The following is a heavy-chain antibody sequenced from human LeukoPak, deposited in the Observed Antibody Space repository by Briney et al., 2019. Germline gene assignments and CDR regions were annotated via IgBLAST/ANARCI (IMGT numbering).Heavy chain of an antibody. CDR1: GFTFDDYA. CDR3: ARGSTYYDSSGQVPFDY. J-gene: IGHJ4*02. CDR2: ISWNSGSI. V-gene: IGHV3-9*01. D-gene: IGHD3-22*01. Sequence: PGGSLRLSCAASGFTFDDYAMHWVRQAPGKGLEWVSGISWNSGSIGYADSVKGRFTISRDNAKNSLYLQMNSLRAEDTALYYCARGSTYYDSSGQVPFDYWGQGTLVTVSS.